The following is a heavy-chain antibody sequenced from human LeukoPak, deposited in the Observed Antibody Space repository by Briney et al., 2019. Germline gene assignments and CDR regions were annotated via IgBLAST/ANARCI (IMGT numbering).Heavy chain of an antibody. Sequence: PSETLSLTCTVSGGSISSSSYYWGWIRQPPGKGLEWIGSIYYSGSTYYNPSLKSRVTISVDTSKNQFSLKLSSVTAADTAVYYCARRPDDWLHYPNFDYWGQGTLVTVSS. CDR1: GGSISSSSYY. CDR2: IYYSGST. V-gene: IGHV4-39*01. J-gene: IGHJ4*02. CDR3: ARRPDDWLHYPNFDY. D-gene: IGHD3-9*01.